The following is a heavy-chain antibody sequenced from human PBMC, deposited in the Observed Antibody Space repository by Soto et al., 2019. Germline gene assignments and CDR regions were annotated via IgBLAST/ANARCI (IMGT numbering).Heavy chain of an antibody. CDR2: ISYDGSNK. CDR1: GFTFSSYG. Sequence: PGGSLRLSCAASGFTFSSYGMHWVRQAPGKGLEWVAVISYDGSNKYYADSVKGRLTISRDNSKNTLYLQMNSLRAEDTAVYYCAKDRRGYRLQIDYWGQGTLVTVSS. V-gene: IGHV3-30*18. D-gene: IGHD5-12*01. CDR3: AKDRRGYRLQIDY. J-gene: IGHJ4*02.